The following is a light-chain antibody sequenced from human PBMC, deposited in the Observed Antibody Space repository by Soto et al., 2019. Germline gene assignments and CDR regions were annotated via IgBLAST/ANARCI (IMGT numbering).Light chain of an antibody. CDR2: AAF. J-gene: IGKJ4*01. Sequence: AIQMTQSPSSLSASVGDRVTITCRASQGIRNELGWYQEKPGKAPKLLIYAAFTLQSGVPSRFSGSGSGTDFTLTISSLQPDDFATYYCLQDYNYPLTFGGGTKVEIK. CDR3: LQDYNYPLT. CDR1: QGIRNE. V-gene: IGKV1-6*01.